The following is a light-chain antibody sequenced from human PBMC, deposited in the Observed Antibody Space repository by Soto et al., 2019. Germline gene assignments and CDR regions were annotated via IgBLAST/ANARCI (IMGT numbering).Light chain of an antibody. Sequence: EVTQSPSRLSGAAGERAARSCTARQSVSSNLAWYQKKPGQATRLIIYAASTSATGIPACFSASGCGQKISVTSSRLPAEEFIVSSCLQYQNLWAFGQGTKVDIK. V-gene: IGKV3-15*01. CDR1: QSVSSN. J-gene: IGKJ1*01. CDR3: LQYQNLWA. CDR2: AAS.